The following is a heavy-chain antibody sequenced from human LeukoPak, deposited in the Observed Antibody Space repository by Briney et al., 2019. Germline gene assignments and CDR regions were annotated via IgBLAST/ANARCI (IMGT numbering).Heavy chain of an antibody. CDR3: TGGRAYYDSTGYYY. J-gene: IGHJ4*02. V-gene: IGHV4-59*01. CDR2: TYYSGNT. CDR1: GGSMTNYY. D-gene: IGHD3-22*01. Sequence: PSETLSLTCTVSGGSMTNYYWTWIRQSPGKGLEWIGHTYYSGNTNYNPSLKSRVTISIDTSKNQFSLKLSSVTAADTAVYYCTGGRAYYDSTGYYYWGRGILVTVSS.